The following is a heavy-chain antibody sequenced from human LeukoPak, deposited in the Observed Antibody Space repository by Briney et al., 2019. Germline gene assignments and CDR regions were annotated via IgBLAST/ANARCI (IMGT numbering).Heavy chain of an antibody. CDR3: ARTPKDYYDSSGYYGWFGP. CDR2: IIPIFGIA. Sequence: ASVKVSCKASGGTFSSYAISWVRQAPGQGLEWMGRIIPIFGIANYAQKFQGRVTITADKSTSTAYMELSSLRSEDTAVYYCARTPKDYYDSSGYYGWFGPWGQGTLVTVSS. V-gene: IGHV1-69*04. CDR1: GGTFSSYA. D-gene: IGHD3-22*01. J-gene: IGHJ5*02.